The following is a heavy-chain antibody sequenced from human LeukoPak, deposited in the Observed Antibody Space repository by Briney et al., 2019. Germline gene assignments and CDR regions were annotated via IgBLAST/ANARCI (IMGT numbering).Heavy chain of an antibody. CDR2: INHSGST. CDR3: ARIRRQSFDY. D-gene: IGHD3-10*01. J-gene: IGHJ4*02. V-gene: IGHV4-34*01. Sequence: PSETLSLTCAVYGGSFSGYYWSWIRQPPGKGLEWIGEINHSGSTNYNPSLKSRVTISVDTSKNQFSLKLSSVTAADTAVYYCARIRRQSFDYWGQGTLVTVSS. CDR1: GGSFSGYY.